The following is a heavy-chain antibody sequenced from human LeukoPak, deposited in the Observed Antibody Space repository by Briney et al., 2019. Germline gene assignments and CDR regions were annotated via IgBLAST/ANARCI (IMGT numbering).Heavy chain of an antibody. D-gene: IGHD6-13*01. J-gene: IGHJ4*02. CDR1: EFTFSGYT. Sequence: PGGSLRLSCSASEFTFSGYTMNWVRQAPGKGLEWVSSISSTSGYIYYADSLKGRFTISRDNAKNTLYLQMNSLRAEDTAVYYCAREGLSIAAAGPDYWGQGTLVTVSS. CDR3: AREGLSIAAAGPDY. V-gene: IGHV3-21*01. CDR2: ISSTSGYI.